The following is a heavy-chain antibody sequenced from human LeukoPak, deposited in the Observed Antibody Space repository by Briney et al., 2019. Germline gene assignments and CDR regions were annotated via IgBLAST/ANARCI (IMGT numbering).Heavy chain of an antibody. J-gene: IGHJ4*02. V-gene: IGHV1-69*13. Sequence: SVKVSCKAYGGTFSSYAVSWVRQAPGQGLEWMGGIIPIFGTANYAQKFQGRVTITADESTSTAYMELSSLRSEDTAVYYCARYCSSTSCYTYFDYWGQGTLVTVSS. CDR2: IIPIFGTA. CDR3: ARYCSSTSCYTYFDY. D-gene: IGHD2-2*02. CDR1: GGTFSSYA.